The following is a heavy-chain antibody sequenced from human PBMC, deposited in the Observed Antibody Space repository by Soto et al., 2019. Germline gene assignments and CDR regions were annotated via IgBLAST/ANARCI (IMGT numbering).Heavy chain of an antibody. D-gene: IGHD2-2*01. CDR3: AGGGYCSSTSCLDPYYYGMDV. V-gene: IGHV4-34*01. J-gene: IGHJ6*02. CDR1: GGSFSGYY. Sequence: SETLSLTCAVYGGSFSGYYWSWIRQPPGKGLEWIGEINHSGSTNYNPSLKSRVTISVDTSKNQFSLKLSSVTAADTAVYYCAGGGYCSSTSCLDPYYYGMDVWGQGTTVTVSS. CDR2: INHSGST.